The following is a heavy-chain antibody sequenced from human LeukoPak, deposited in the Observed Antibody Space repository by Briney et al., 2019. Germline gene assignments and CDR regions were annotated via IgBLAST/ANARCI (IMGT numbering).Heavy chain of an antibody. CDR2: IYYSRST. D-gene: IGHD4-17*01. CDR1: GGSISSSSYY. V-gene: IGHV4-39*01. J-gene: IGHJ3*02. CDR3: ASPGATTARAAFDI. Sequence: SETLSLTCTVSGGSISSSSYYWGWIRQPPGKGLEWFGSIYYSRSTYYNPSLTSRVTISVDTSKNQFSLKLSSVTAADTAVYYCASPGATTARAAFDIWGQGTMVTVS.